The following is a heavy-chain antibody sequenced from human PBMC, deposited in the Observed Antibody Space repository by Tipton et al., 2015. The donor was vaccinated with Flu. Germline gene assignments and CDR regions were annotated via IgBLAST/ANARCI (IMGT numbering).Heavy chain of an antibody. D-gene: IGHD2-15*01. CDR1: GFTVSSNY. V-gene: IGHV3-53*01. Sequence: SLRLSCAASGFTVSSNYMNWVRQAPGKGLEWVSVIYSGGSTYYADSVKGRFTISRDNSKNTLYLQMNSLRAEDTAVYYCARGPRAGVAAIYYYYYMDVWGKGTTVTVSS. J-gene: IGHJ6*03. CDR2: IYSGGST. CDR3: ARGPRAGVAAIYYYYYMDV.